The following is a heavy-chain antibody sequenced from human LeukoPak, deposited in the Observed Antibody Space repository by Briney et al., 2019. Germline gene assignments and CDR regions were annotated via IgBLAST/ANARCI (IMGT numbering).Heavy chain of an antibody. CDR1: GFTFSSYD. V-gene: IGHV3-23*01. D-gene: IGHD2-8*01. Sequence: GGSLRLSCAASGFTFSSYDMSWVRQAPGKGLEWVSGISGSGGTTHYADSVKGRFTISRDNSQNTLYVQMNSLRAEDTAVYYCTQGGGYANHAAYYWGEGILVAVSS. CDR3: TQGGGYANHAAYY. J-gene: IGHJ4*02. CDR2: ISGSGGTT.